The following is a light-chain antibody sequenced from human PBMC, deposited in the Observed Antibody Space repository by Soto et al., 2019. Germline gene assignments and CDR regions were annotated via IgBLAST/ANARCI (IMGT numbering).Light chain of an antibody. J-gene: IGLJ2*01. CDR1: SSDVGSYNY. V-gene: IGLV2-14*01. CDR3: SSFSGSSTLV. CDR2: EVK. Sequence: QSALTQPASVSGSPGQSITIPCTGTSSDVGSYNYVSWYQQHLGKAPKLIIYEVKNRPSGVSNRFSGSKSGNTASLTISGLQADDDADYYCSSFSGSSTLVFGGGTK.